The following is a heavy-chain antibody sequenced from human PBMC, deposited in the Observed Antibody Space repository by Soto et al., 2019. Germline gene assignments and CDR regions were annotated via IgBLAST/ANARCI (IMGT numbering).Heavy chain of an antibody. CDR1: VAPISSNY. V-gene: IGHV4-59*05. Sequence: PSETLSFTCTAPVAPISSNYWSWTRKPPGKGLEWIGSIYYSGSTYYNPSLKSRVTISVDTSKNQFSLKLSSVTAADTAVYYCARRGYSSGWYFDYWGQGTLVTVSS. CDR3: ARRGYSSGWYFDY. CDR2: IYYSGST. J-gene: IGHJ4*02. D-gene: IGHD6-19*01.